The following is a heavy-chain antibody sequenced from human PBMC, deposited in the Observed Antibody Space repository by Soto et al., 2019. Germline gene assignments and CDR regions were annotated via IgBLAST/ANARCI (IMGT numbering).Heavy chain of an antibody. J-gene: IGHJ4*02. D-gene: IGHD4-4*01. CDR2: ISFGGDNT. Sequence: PGGSLRLSCAASGLTFSSYAMSWVRQAPGKGLEWVSSISFGGDNTYYADSVKGRFTISRDNSNNTVYLQMNSLRAEDTAVYYCAKYPSVKYYWGQGTLVTVSS. CDR1: GLTFSSYA. CDR3: AKYPSVKYY. V-gene: IGHV3-23*01.